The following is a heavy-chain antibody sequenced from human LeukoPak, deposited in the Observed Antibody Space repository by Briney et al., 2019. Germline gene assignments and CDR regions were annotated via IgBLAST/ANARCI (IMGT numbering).Heavy chain of an antibody. V-gene: IGHV3-11*04. CDR1: GFTFSDYY. CDR2: ISSSGSTI. J-gene: IGHJ4*02. Sequence: GGSLRLSCAASGFTFSDYYMSWIRQAPGKGLEWVSYISSSGSTIYYADSVKGRFTISRDNAKNSLYLQMNSLRAEDTAVYYCAKDPRRIAARPNYFDYWGQGTLVTVSS. CDR3: AKDPRRIAARPNYFDY. D-gene: IGHD6-6*01.